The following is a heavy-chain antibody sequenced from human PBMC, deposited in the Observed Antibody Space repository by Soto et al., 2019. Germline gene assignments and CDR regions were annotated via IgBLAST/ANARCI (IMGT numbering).Heavy chain of an antibody. CDR3: ARAFFLVPAAATFDY. V-gene: IGHV4-31*03. CDR1: GGSISSGGYY. CDR2: IYYSGST. D-gene: IGHD2-2*01. Sequence: NPSETLSLTCTVSGGSISSGGYYWSWIRQYPGKGLEWIGYIYYSGSTYYNPSLKSRVTISVDTSKNQFSLKLSSVTAADTAVYYCARAFFLVPAAATFDYWGQGTLVTVSS. J-gene: IGHJ4*02.